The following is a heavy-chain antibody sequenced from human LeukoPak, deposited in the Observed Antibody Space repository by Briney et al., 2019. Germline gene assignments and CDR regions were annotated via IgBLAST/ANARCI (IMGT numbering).Heavy chain of an antibody. Sequence: WASVKVSCKSSGGTFSSYAISWVRQAPGQGLEWMGGIIPIFGTANYAQKFQGRVTITADKSTSTAYMELSSLRSEDTAVYYCGLGGYSRSYYYYYMDVWGKGTTVTVSS. J-gene: IGHJ6*03. V-gene: IGHV1-69*06. CDR3: GLGGYSRSYYYYYMDV. CDR1: GGTFSSYA. D-gene: IGHD5-18*01. CDR2: IIPIFGTA.